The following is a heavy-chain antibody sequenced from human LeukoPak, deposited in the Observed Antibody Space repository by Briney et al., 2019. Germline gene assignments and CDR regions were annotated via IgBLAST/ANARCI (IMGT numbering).Heavy chain of an antibody. V-gene: IGHV4-31*03. J-gene: IGHJ4*02. D-gene: IGHD2-15*01. CDR3: ARADCSGGSCYSESSTFDY. CDR1: GGSISSDY. Sequence: SETLSLTCTVSGGSISSDYWSWIRQHPGKGLEWIGYIYYSGSTYYNPSLKSRVTISVDTSKNQFSLKLSSVTAADTAVYYCARADCSGGSCYSESSTFDYWGQGTLVTVSS. CDR2: IYYSGST.